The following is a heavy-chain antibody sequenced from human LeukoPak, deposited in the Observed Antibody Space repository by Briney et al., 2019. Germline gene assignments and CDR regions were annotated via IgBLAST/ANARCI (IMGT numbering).Heavy chain of an antibody. D-gene: IGHD6-19*01. J-gene: IGHJ5*02. CDR1: VYTFIGYS. V-gene: IGHV1-2*02. Sequence: ASVKVSCKASVYTFIGYSMHWARQAPGQGLEWMGWINPNSGGTKYAEKFQGRVTMTRDTSISTGYMELSRLRSDDTAVYYCARALSGWPNWLAPWGQGTLVTVSS. CDR3: ARALSGWPNWLAP. CDR2: INPNSGGT.